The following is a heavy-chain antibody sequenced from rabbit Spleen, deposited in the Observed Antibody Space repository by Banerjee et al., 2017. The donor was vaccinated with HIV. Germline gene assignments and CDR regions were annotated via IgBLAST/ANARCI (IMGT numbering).Heavy chain of an antibody. D-gene: IGHD4-1*01. CDR3: ARETSSGWGIVSFYFSL. CDR1: GFSFSNKAV. J-gene: IGHJ4*01. CDR2: INVITGKA. Sequence: QEQLVESGGGLVKPEGSLKLSCTASGFSFSNKAVMCWVRQAPGKGLEWIACINVITGKAVYANWAKGRSTFSKSSSTTVTLQMTSLTAADTATYFCARETSSGWGIVSFYFSLWGPGTLVTVS. V-gene: IGHV1S45*01.